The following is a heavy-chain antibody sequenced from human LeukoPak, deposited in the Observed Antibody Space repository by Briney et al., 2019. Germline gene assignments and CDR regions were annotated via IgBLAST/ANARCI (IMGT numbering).Heavy chain of an antibody. CDR2: INPSGSN. V-gene: IGHV4-34*01. D-gene: IGHD4-23*01. CDR3: ARGFKGNAQVWFDL. CDR1: AGTFSGYY. Sequence: SETLSLTCAVYAGTFSGYYWSWIRQPPGQGLQWNGEINPSGSNNDNPFLKSRVTISVDTSKNNFSLKLTAVTAWDTAIYYCARGFKGNAQVWFDLWGQGTLVTVSS. J-gene: IGHJ5*02.